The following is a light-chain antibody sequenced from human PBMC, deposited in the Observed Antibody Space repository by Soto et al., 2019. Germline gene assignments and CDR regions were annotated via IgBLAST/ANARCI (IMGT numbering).Light chain of an antibody. CDR2: GAS. Sequence: EIVMTQSPATLSVSPGERATLSCRASQSVSSNLAWYQQKPGQAPRLLIYGASSRATGIPDRFSGSGSGTDFTLTINRLEPEDFAVYYCQQRQSWPRTFGQGTKVDI. V-gene: IGKV3D-15*01. J-gene: IGKJ1*01. CDR1: QSVSSN. CDR3: QQRQSWPRT.